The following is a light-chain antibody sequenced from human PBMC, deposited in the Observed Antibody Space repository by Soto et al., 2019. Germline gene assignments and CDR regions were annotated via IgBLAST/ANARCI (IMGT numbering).Light chain of an antibody. CDR3: QQSYGTPII. CDR2: AAS. J-gene: IGKJ5*01. V-gene: IGKV1-39*01. Sequence: DIQMTQSPFSLSAPVGDRVTITCRASQSISNYLNWYQQKQGKAPKLLIYAASTLQSGVPSRFSDTGSGTDFTLTISSLQPEDSATYYSQQSYGTPIIFGQGTRLDIK. CDR1: QSISNY.